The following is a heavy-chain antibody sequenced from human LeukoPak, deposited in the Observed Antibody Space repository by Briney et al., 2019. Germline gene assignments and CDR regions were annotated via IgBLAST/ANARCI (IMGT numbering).Heavy chain of an antibody. CDR2: IYSGGST. J-gene: IGHJ4*02. CDR1: GFTVSSNY. V-gene: IGHV3-53*01. D-gene: IGHD3-10*01. CDR3: AREPLPSEYYFDY. Sequence: PGGSLRLSCAASGFTVSSNYMSWVRQAPGKGLEWVSVIYSGGSTYYADSVKGRSTISRDNSKNTLYLQMNSLRAEDTAVYYCAREPLPSEYYFDYWGQGTLVTVSS.